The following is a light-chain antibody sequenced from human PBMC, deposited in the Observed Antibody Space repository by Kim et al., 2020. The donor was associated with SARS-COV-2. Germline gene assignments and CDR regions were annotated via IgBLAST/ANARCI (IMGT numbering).Light chain of an antibody. J-gene: IGKJ2*04. CDR2: LGS. V-gene: IGKV2-28*01. CDR3: MHPLQISWS. Sequence: DIVLTQSPLSLPVTPGEPASISCRSSQSLLQSNGYNYLDWYLQKPGQSPQLLIYLGSNRASGVPDRFSGSGSGTDFTLRISRVEAEDVGIYYCMHPLQISWSFGQGTKLEIK. CDR1: QSLLQSNGYNY.